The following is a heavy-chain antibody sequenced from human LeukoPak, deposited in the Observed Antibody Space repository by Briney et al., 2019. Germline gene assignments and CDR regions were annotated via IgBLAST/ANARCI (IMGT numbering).Heavy chain of an antibody. CDR1: GFTFSSYS. CDR2: ISSSSSYI. Sequence: PGGSLRLSCAASGFTFSSYSMNWVRQAPGKGLEWVSSISSSSSYIYYADSVKGRFTISRDNAKNSLYLQMNSLRAEDTAVYYCTTGGSGSYGDNDYWGQGTLVTVSS. V-gene: IGHV3-21*01. D-gene: IGHD3-10*01. CDR3: TTGGSGSYGDNDY. J-gene: IGHJ4*02.